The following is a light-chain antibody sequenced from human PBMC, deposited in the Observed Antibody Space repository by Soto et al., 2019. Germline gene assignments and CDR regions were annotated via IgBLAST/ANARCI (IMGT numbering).Light chain of an antibody. CDR1: QSVNSY. J-gene: IGKJ5*01. CDR3: QQRDSWPIT. V-gene: IGKV3-11*01. Sequence: EIVLTQSPATLSLSPGERATLSCRASQSVNSYLVWYQQKPGQAPRLLIFCASNRATGIPARFSGSGSGTDFTLTINSLEPDDFAVYYCQQRDSWPITFGQGTRVDIK. CDR2: CAS.